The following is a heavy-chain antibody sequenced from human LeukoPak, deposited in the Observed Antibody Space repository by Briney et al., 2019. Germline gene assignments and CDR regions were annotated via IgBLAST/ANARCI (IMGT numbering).Heavy chain of an antibody. CDR2: LRGNGDT. J-gene: IGHJ4*02. CDR1: GFIFSSYA. V-gene: IGHV3-23*01. D-gene: IGHD3-16*01. Sequence: GGSLILSCAASGFIFSSYAMSWVREAPARGLEWVSSLRGNGDTFYADSVKGRFTLSRDESRNTVYLHLNELRVEDTAVYYCAKASWVSTADAVLWGQGTVVTVSS. CDR3: AKASWVSTADAVL.